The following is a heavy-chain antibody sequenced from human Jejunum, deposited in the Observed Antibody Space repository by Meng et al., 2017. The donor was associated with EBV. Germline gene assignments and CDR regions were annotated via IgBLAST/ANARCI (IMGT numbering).Heavy chain of an antibody. J-gene: IGHJ4*02. CDR2: IYYSGSA. V-gene: IGHV4-30-2*01. CDR3: ARGAYFDY. CDR1: GGSISSGGYS. Sequence: LQLQESCSGLVKPSETLSLTCAVSGGSISSGGYSWHWIRQPPGKGLQWIGYIYYSGSAFYNPSLKSRVTLSVDRSKNQFSLNLSSVTAADTAVYYCARGAYFDYWGQGTLVTVSS.